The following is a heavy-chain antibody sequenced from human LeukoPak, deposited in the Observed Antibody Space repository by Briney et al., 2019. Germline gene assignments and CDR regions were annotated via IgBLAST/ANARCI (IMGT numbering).Heavy chain of an antibody. CDR1: GFTVSSNY. D-gene: IGHD3-22*01. V-gene: IGHV3-53*01. Sequence: GGSLRLSCAASGFTVSSNYMSWVRQAPGKGLEWVSVIYSGGSTYYADSVKGRFTISRDNSKNTLYLQMNSLRAEDTAVYYCAKDPRYYYDSSGYYNHWGQGTLVTVSS. CDR2: IYSGGST. J-gene: IGHJ5*02. CDR3: AKDPRYYYDSSGYYNH.